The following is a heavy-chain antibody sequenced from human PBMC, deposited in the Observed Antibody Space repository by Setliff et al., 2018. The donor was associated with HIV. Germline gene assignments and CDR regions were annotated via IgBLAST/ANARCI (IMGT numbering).Heavy chain of an antibody. V-gene: IGHV3-53*01. J-gene: IGHJ4*02. CDR2: IYSGGSK. CDR1: EVIVSNNY. Sequence: GGSLRLSCAVSEVIVSNNYMSWVRQAPGKGLEWVSVIYSGGSKDHADSVKGRFTISRDNSKNPVYLQMTSLRAEDMAVYYCARSPGMFDYWGQGTPVTVSS. CDR3: ARSPGMFDY. D-gene: IGHD1-1*01.